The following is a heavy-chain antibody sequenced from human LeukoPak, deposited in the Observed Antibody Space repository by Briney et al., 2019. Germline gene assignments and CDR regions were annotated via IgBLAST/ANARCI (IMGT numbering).Heavy chain of an antibody. J-gene: IGHJ2*01. CDR1: GYTFTSYA. CDR3: ARPMYSSSWYAWWYFDL. CDR2: INAGNGNT. Sequence: ASVKVSCKAPGYTFTSYAMHWVRQAPGQRLEWMGWINAGNGNTKYSQKFQGRVTITRDTSASTAYMELSSLRSEDTAVYYCARPMYSSSWYAWWYFDLWGRGTLVTVSS. V-gene: IGHV1-3*01. D-gene: IGHD6-13*01.